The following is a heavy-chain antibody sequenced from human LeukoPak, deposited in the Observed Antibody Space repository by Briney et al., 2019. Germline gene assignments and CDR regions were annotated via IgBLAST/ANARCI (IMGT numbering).Heavy chain of an antibody. CDR2: INPNSGGT. J-gene: IGHJ6*02. CDR1: GYTFIGYY. D-gene: IGHD6-13*01. V-gene: IGHV1-2*02. Sequence: ASVKVSCKASGYTFIGYYMNWVRQAPGQGLEWMGWINPNSGGTNYAQKFQGRVTMTRDTSISAAYMELSRLRSDDTAVYHCARDHPYSSSWYELHYYYGMDVWGQGTTVTVSS. CDR3: ARDHPYSSSWYELHYYYGMDV.